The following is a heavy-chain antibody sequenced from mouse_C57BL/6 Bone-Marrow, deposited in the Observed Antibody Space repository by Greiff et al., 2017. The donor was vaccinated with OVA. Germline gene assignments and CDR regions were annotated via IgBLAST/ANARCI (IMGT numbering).Heavy chain of an antibody. J-gene: IGHJ4*01. CDR2: IYPRDGST. Sequence: QVQLQQSGPELVKPGASVKLSCKASGYTFTSYDINWVKQRPGQGLEWIGWIYPRDGSTKYNEKFKGKATLTVDTSSSTAYMELHSLTSEDAAVYFCARGGFYDGYVGDYWGQGTSVTVSS. CDR1: GYTFTSYD. D-gene: IGHD2-3*01. V-gene: IGHV1-85*01. CDR3: ARGGFYDGYVGDY.